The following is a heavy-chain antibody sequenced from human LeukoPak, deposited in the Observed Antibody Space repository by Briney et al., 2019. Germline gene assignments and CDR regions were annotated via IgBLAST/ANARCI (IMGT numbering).Heavy chain of an antibody. J-gene: IGHJ6*02. Sequence: ASVKVSCKASGYTFTSYGISWVRQAPGQGLEWMGGIIPIFGTANYAQKFQGRVTITADESTSTAYMELSSLRSEDTAVYYCASRPPDYDSAHYYYYGMDVWGQGTTVTVSS. CDR1: GYTFTSYG. CDR2: IIPIFGTA. CDR3: ASRPPDYDSAHYYYYGMDV. D-gene: IGHD3-3*01. V-gene: IGHV1-69*13.